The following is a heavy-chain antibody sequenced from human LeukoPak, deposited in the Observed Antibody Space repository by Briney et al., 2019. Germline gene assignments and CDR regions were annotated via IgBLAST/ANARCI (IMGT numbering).Heavy chain of an antibody. Sequence: GGSLRLSCAASGFTFSSYGMHWVRQAPGKGLEWVAVISYDGSNKYYADSVKGRFTISRDNSKNTLYLQMNSLRAEDTAVYYCAKEGPTGPFDHWGQGTLVTVSS. V-gene: IGHV3-30*18. CDR2: ISYDGSNK. J-gene: IGHJ4*02. D-gene: IGHD4-17*01. CDR1: GFTFSSYG. CDR3: AKEGPTGPFDH.